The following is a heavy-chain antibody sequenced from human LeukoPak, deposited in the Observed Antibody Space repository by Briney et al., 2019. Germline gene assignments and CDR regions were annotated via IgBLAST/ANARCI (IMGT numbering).Heavy chain of an antibody. CDR3: ARRGSDFWSGYYRNWFDP. CDR1: GGTFTSYA. J-gene: IGHJ5*02. CDR2: INPIFGTA. V-gene: IGHV1-69*13. Sequence: ASVKVSCKASGGTFTSYATSWVRQAPGQGLEWMGGINPIFGTANYAQKFQGRVTITADESTSTAYMELSSLRSEDTAVYYCARRGSDFWSGYYRNWFDPWGQGTLVTVSS. D-gene: IGHD3-3*01.